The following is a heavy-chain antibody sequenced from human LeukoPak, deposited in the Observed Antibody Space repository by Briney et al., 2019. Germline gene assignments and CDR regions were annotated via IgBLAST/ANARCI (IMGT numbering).Heavy chain of an antibody. Sequence: ASVKVSCKASGYTFTSYDINCVRQATGQGLEWMGWMNPNSGNTGYAQKFQGRVTMTRNTSISTAYMELSSLRSEDTSVYYCARVYYDSSGYYGFDYWGQGTLVTVSS. D-gene: IGHD3-22*01. CDR1: GYTFTSYD. CDR3: ARVYYDSSGYYGFDY. V-gene: IGHV1-8*01. J-gene: IGHJ4*02. CDR2: MNPNSGNT.